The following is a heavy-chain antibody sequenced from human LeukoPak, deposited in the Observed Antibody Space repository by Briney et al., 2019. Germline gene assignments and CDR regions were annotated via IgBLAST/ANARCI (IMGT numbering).Heavy chain of an antibody. CDR3: ARDPAPGYSSGWYEN. CDR1: GFTFSSYS. CDR2: ISSSSSTI. J-gene: IGHJ4*02. Sequence: GGSLRLSCAASGFTFSSYSMNWVRQAPGKGLEWVSYISSSSSTIYYADSVKGRFTISRDNAKNSLYLQMNRLRDEDTAVYYCARDPAPGYSSGWYENWGQGTLVTVSS. D-gene: IGHD6-19*01. V-gene: IGHV3-48*02.